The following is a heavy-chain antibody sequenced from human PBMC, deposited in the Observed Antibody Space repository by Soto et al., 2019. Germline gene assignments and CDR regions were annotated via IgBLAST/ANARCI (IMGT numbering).Heavy chain of an antibody. Sequence: QVQLVQSGAEVKQPGASVNVSCKGSGYRFNEYYIHWIRQAPGQGLEWMGWINPKSGGTKYAPKFQGRVSMTRDTSANTVFMDLSRLRSDDAAVYYCARRPAGPGMDVWGQGTTVIASS. V-gene: IGHV1-2*02. CDR3: ARRPAGPGMDV. CDR1: GYRFNEYY. CDR2: INPKSGGT. D-gene: IGHD2-15*01. J-gene: IGHJ6*02.